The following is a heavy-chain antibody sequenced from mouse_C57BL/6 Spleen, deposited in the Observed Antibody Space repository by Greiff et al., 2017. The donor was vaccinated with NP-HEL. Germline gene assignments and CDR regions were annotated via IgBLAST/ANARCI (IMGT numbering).Heavy chain of an antibody. D-gene: IGHD1-1*01. V-gene: IGHV1-55*01. CDR2: IYPGSGST. Sequence: QVQLKQPGAELVKPGASVKMSCKASGYTFTSYWITWVKQRPGQGLEWIGDIYPGSGSTNYNEKFKSKATLTVDTSSSTAYMQLSSLTSEDSAVYYCARSGSYYGSREYDYWGQGTTLTVSS. CDR3: ARSGSYYGSREYDY. J-gene: IGHJ2*01. CDR1: GYTFTSYW.